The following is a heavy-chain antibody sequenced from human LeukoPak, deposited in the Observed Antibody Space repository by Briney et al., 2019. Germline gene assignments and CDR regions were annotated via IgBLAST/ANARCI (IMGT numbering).Heavy chain of an antibody. CDR1: GFTFSTFG. CDR3: ARLMFIAVGNWYFDL. D-gene: IGHD6-19*01. V-gene: IGHV3-21*01. J-gene: IGHJ2*01. Sequence: AGGSLRLSCAASGFTFSTFGMIWVRQAPGKGLEWVSSISSGSYIYYVGAVKARFTISRDNARNSLYLQMNSLRADDTAVYYCARLMFIAVGNWYFDLWGRGTLVTVSS. CDR2: ISSGSYI.